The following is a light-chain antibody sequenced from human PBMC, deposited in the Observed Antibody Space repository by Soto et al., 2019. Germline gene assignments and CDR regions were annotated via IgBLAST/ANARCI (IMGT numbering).Light chain of an antibody. J-gene: IGLJ2*01. CDR1: SSDVGSYNL. CDR2: EGS. Sequence: QSALTQPASVSGSPGQSITISCTGTSSDVGSYNLVSWYQQHPGKAPQLMIYEGSKRPSGVSNRFSGSKSGNTASLTISGLQAEDEADYYCCSSSGSSTWVFGGGTKLTVL. CDR3: CSSSGSSTWV. V-gene: IGLV2-23*01.